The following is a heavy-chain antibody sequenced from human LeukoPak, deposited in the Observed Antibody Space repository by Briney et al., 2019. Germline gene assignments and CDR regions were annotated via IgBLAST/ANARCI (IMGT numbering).Heavy chain of an antibody. CDR1: GYTFTDYY. CDR2: INPNSGGT. D-gene: IGHD3-9*01. CDR3: AKDTRYSQYYYYGMDV. J-gene: IGHJ6*02. V-gene: IGHV1-2*02. Sequence: ASVKVSCKASGYTFTDYYMHWVRQAPGQGLEWMGWINPNSGGTNYAQKFQGRVTMTRDTSISTAYMELSGLRSDDTAVYYCAKDTRYSQYYYYGMDVWGQGTTVTVSS.